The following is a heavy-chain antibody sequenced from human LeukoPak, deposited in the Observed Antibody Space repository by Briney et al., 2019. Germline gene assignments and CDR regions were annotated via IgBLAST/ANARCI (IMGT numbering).Heavy chain of an antibody. CDR1: GFTFSSYG. Sequence: GGSLRLSCAASGFTFSSYGMNWVRQAPGKGLERVSGISGSGGTTYYADSVKGRFTISRDNSKNSLSLQVSSLRAEDTAVYYCAKTNGYYSDWGQGTLVTVSS. D-gene: IGHD3-22*01. CDR3: AKTNGYYSD. V-gene: IGHV3-23*01. CDR2: ISGSGGTT. J-gene: IGHJ4*02.